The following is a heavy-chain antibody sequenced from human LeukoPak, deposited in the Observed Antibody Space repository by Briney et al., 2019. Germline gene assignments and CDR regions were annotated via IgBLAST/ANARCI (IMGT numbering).Heavy chain of an antibody. J-gene: IGHJ4*02. CDR3: ARDNDFDY. D-gene: IGHD2-8*01. CDR2: IYPGGGST. Sequence: GASVKVSCKASGYTFTGYYIHWVRQAPGQGLEWMGIIYPGGGSTSYAQKLQGRVTMTRDMSTSTVYMELSSLRSEDTAVYYCARDNDFDYWGQGTLVTVSS. V-gene: IGHV1-46*01. CDR1: GYTFTGYY.